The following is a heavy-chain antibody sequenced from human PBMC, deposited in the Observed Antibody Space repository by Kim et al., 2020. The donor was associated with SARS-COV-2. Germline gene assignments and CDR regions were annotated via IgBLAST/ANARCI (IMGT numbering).Heavy chain of an antibody. CDR1: GYTFTSYG. Sequence: ASVKVSCKASGYTFTSYGISWVRQAPGQGLEWMGWISAKNGNKNYARNLQARVTMTTDTPTSTPYMELRSLRSDDTAVYYCSRDLVVVVPATPVNYYYYGRDVWGRGTTVTVS. J-gene: IGHJ6*02. CDR2: ISAKNGNK. D-gene: IGHD2-15*01. V-gene: IGHV1-18*01. CDR3: SRDLVVVVPATPVNYYYYGRDV.